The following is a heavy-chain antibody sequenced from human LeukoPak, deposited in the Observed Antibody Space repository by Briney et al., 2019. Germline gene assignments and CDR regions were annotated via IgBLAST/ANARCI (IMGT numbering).Heavy chain of an antibody. D-gene: IGHD6-6*01. CDR3: ARGSFQRSYSSPYDY. J-gene: IGHJ4*02. CDR1: GYTFTSYG. Sequence: ASVTVSCKSSGYTFTSYGISWVRQAPGQGREWMGWISAYNGNTNYAQKFQGRVTITTDESTSTAYMELRSLRSDDTAVYYCARGSFQRSYSSPYDYWGQGTLVTVSS. V-gene: IGHV1-18*01. CDR2: ISAYNGNT.